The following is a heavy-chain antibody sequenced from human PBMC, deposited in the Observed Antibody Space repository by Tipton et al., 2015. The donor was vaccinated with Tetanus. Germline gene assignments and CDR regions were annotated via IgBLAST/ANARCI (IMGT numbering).Heavy chain of an antibody. CDR2: ALYTGTK. CDR3: ARDQARGARGWNYFDY. V-gene: IGHV4-39*07. Sequence: LRLSCSVSGDSISSRFSYWAWIRQPPGKGLEWIGNALYTGTKYYNPFLKSRVTISVDSSKNQFSLKLNSVTAADTAVYYCARDQARGARGWNYFDYWGQGTLVTVSS. D-gene: IGHD1-26*01. J-gene: IGHJ4*02. CDR1: GDSISSRFSY.